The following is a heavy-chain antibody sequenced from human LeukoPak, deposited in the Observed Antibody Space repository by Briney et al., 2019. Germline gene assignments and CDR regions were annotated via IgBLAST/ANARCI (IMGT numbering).Heavy chain of an antibody. CDR1: GNSISSSNYF. D-gene: IGHD6-25*01. CDR2: IYHSWNT. Sequence: SETLSLTCTVSGNSISSSNYFWGWIRQPPGKGLEWVGNIYHSWNTFYNPSLKSRVTISADTSKNQFSLKLTFVTVADTAVYYCARQLYSSATVWGQGTTVIVSS. CDR3: ARQLYSSATV. V-gene: IGHV4-39*01. J-gene: IGHJ6*02.